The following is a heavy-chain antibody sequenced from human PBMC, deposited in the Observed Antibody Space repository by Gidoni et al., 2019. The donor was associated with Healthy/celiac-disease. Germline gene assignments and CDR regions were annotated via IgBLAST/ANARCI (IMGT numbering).Heavy chain of an antibody. Sequence: QVQLVQSGAEVKKPGSSVKVSCKASGGTFSSYAISWVRQAPGQGLEWMGGIIPIFGTANYAQKSQCRVTITADKSTSTAYMELSSRRSEDTAVYYCARGNYGGGIDYWGQGTLVTVSS. CDR1: GGTFSSYA. J-gene: IGHJ4*02. CDR2: IIPIFGTA. D-gene: IGHD4-17*01. CDR3: ARGNYGGGIDY. V-gene: IGHV1-69*06.